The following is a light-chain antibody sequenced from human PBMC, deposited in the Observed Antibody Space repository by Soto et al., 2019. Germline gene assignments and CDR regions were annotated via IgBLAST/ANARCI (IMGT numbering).Light chain of an antibody. J-gene: IGKJ1*01. CDR1: QSVSNNY. Sequence: EIVLTQSPGTLSLSPGERATLSCRTSQSVSNNYLAWYQQKPGQAPRLLIYGASSRATGIPDRFSGSGSGTDFTLSISRLEPEDFAVYYCQQYSSLWTFGQGPRWIT. V-gene: IGKV3-20*01. CDR3: QQYSSLWT. CDR2: GAS.